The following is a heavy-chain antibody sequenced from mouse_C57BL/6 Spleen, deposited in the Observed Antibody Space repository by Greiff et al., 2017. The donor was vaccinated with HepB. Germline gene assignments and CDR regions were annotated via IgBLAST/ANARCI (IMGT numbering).Heavy chain of an antibody. Sequence: VQLQQPGAELVKPGASVKLSCKASGYTFTSYWMQWVKQRPGQGLEWIGEIDPSDSNTNYNQKFKGKATLTVDTSSSTAYMQLSSLTSEDSAVYYCARGDYGSSYLDYWGQGTTLTVSS. CDR3: ARGDYGSSYLDY. CDR1: GYTFTSYW. V-gene: IGHV1-50*01. J-gene: IGHJ2*01. CDR2: IDPSDSNT. D-gene: IGHD1-1*01.